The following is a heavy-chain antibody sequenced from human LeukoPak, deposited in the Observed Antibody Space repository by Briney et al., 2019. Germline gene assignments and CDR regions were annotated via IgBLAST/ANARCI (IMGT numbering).Heavy chain of an antibody. J-gene: IGHJ4*02. D-gene: IGHD3-22*01. CDR3: ARSFSPNYYDLLDY. CDR1: GGSISTYY. V-gene: IGHV4-59*01. Sequence: SETLSLTFTVSGGSISTYYWSWIRQPPGKGLGWTGYIYYSGSTNYNPSLKSRVTISLDTSKNQFSLKLNSVTAADTAMYYCARSFSPNYYDLLDYWGQGTLVTVSS. CDR2: IYYSGST.